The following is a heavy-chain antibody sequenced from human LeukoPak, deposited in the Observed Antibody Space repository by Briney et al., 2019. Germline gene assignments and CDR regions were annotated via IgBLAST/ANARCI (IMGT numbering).Heavy chain of an antibody. J-gene: IGHJ5*02. CDR2: IYPGDSDT. D-gene: IGHD2-2*02. V-gene: IGHV5-51*01. CDR1: GYSFTSYW. Sequence: GESLKISCKGSGYSFTSYWIGWVRQMPGKGLEWMGIIYPGDSDTRYSPSFQGQVTISADKSISTAYLQWSSLKASDTAMYYCARRWCSSTSCYNDNWFDPWGQGTLVTVSS. CDR3: ARRWCSSTSCYNDNWFDP.